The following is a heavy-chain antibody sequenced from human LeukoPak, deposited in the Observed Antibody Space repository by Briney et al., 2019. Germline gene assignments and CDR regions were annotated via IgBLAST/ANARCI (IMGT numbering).Heavy chain of an antibody. Sequence: PGGSLRLSCAASGFTFDDYGMSWVRQAPGKGLEWVSGINWNGGSTGYADSVKGRFTISRDNSKSTLYLEMNSLRAEDTAIYYCAKNPLVSGTIYFDSWGQGTLLTVSS. CDR3: AKNPLVSGTIYFDS. D-gene: IGHD6-19*01. V-gene: IGHV3-20*04. J-gene: IGHJ4*02. CDR1: GFTFDDYG. CDR2: INWNGGST.